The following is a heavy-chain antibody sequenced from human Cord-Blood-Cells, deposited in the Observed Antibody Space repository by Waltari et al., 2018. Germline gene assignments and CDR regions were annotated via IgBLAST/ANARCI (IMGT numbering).Heavy chain of an antibody. D-gene: IGHD3-9*01. J-gene: IGHJ4*02. CDR3: ASFERGSAGY. CDR2: IYYSGST. V-gene: IGHV4-39*07. Sequence: QLQLQESGPGLVKPSETLSLTCTVSGGSISSSSYYWGWIRQPPGKGLEWIGSIYYSGSTYYNPSLKRRVTISVDTSKNQFSLKLSSVTAADTAVYYCASFERGSAGYWGQGTLVTVSS. CDR1: GGSISSSSYY.